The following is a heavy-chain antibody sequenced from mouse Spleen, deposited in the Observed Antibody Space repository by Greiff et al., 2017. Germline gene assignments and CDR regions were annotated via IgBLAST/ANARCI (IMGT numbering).Heavy chain of an antibody. CDR2: INPNNGGT. CDR3: ARYSSGYGNY. V-gene: IGHV1-26*01. D-gene: IGHD3-1*01. CDR1: GYTFTDYY. J-gene: IGHJ2*01. Sequence: EVQLQQSGPELVKPGASVKISCKASGYTFTDYYMNWVKQSHGKSLEWIGDINPNNGGTSYNQKFKGKATLTVDKSSSTAYMELRSLTSEDSAVYYCARYSSGYGNYWGQGTTLTVSS.